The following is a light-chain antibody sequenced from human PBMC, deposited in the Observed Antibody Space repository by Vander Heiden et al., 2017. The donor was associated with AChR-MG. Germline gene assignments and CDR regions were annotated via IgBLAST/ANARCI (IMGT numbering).Light chain of an antibody. CDR1: SSNLGAGYD. Sequence: QSVLTQPPSVSGAPGQRVTISCTGSSSNLGAGYDVHWFQQLPKTAPKLVIANNFDRPSGVLDRFSGSKSGTSASLTITGLQAEDEADYYCQSYDSSLNVVFGGGTKVTVL. J-gene: IGLJ2*01. CDR3: QSYDSSLNVV. CDR2: NNF. V-gene: IGLV1-40*01.